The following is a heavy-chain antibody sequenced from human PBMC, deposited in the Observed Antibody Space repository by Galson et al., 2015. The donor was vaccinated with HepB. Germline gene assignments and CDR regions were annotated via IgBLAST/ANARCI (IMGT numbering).Heavy chain of an antibody. Sequence: SLRLSCAASGFTVSSNYMSWVRQAPGKGLEWVSVIYSGGSTYYADSVKGRFTISRDNSKNTLYLQMNSLRAEDTAVYYCASGVPGYYYGSGMDYWGQGTLVTVSS. CDR2: IYSGGST. V-gene: IGHV3-66*01. CDR1: GFTVSSNY. D-gene: IGHD3-10*01. CDR3: ASGVPGYYYGSGMDY. J-gene: IGHJ4*02.